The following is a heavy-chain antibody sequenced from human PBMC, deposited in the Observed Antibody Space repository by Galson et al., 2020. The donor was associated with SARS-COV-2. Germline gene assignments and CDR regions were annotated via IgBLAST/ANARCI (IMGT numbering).Heavy chain of an antibody. Sequence: SETLSLTCTVSGGSISSYYWSWIRQPPGKGLEWIGYIYYSGSTNYNPSLKSRVTISVDTSKNQFSLKLSSVTAADTAVYYCASGLGYCSGGSCYYYDMDVWDQGTTVTVSS. CDR2: IYYSGST. V-gene: IGHV4-59*01. CDR1: GGSISSYY. CDR3: ASGLGYCSGGSCYYYDMDV. D-gene: IGHD2-15*01. J-gene: IGHJ6*02.